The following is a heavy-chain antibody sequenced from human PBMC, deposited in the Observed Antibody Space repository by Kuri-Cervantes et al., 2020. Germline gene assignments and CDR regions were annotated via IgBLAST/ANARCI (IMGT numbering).Heavy chain of an antibody. CDR1: GGSFSGYY. Sequence: GSLRLSCTVSGGSFSGYYWNWIRQPPGKGLEWIGEINHSGGTNYNPSLKSRVTISVDTSKSQFSLKLRSVTAADTAVYYCAFSNYEPRFQYWGLGTLVTVSS. CDR3: AFSNYEPRFQY. CDR2: INHSGGT. D-gene: IGHD3-3*01. V-gene: IGHV4-34*01. J-gene: IGHJ1*01.